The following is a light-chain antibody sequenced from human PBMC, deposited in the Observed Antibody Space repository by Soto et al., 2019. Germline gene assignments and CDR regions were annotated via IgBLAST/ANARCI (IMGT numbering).Light chain of an antibody. CDR1: NSDVGDYNY. CDR3: SSYTRTTTPYV. CDR2: EVS. J-gene: IGLJ1*01. Sequence: QSALTQPASVSGSPGQSITISCTGTNSDVGDYNYVSWYQHHPGKAPKLMIYEVSNRPSGVSNRFSGSKSGNTASLTISGLQAEDEADYYCSSYTRTTTPYVFGSGTKLTVL. V-gene: IGLV2-14*01.